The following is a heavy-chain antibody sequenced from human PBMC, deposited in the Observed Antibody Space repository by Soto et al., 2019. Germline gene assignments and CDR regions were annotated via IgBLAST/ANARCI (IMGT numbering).Heavy chain of an antibody. CDR3: TSAGQYCTSTTCKAY. J-gene: IGHJ4*02. V-gene: IGHV3-15*07. D-gene: IGHD2-2*01. CDR2: IKSKNDGGTT. Sequence: GGSLRLSCAASGFGFTNSWMNWVRQAPGKGLEWVGRIKSKNDGGTTDYAAPVQGRFTISRDDSKTTTYLQMNSLKTEDTAVYYCTSAGQYCTSTTCKAYWGQGTPVTVSS. CDR1: GFGFTNSW.